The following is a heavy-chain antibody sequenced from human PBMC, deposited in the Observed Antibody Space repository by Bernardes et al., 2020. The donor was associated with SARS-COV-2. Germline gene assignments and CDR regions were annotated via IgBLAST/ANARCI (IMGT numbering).Heavy chain of an antibody. J-gene: IGHJ6*02. D-gene: IGHD4-17*01. CDR3: ARFPYGDYLSYYYYGMDV. V-gene: IGHV1-69*02. Sequence: SVKVSCKASGGTFSSYTISWVRQAPGQGLEWMGRIIPILGIANYAQKFQGRVTITADKSTSTAYMELSSLRSEDTAVYYCARFPYGDYLSYYYYGMDVWGQGTTVTVSS. CDR1: GGTFSSYT. CDR2: IIPILGIA.